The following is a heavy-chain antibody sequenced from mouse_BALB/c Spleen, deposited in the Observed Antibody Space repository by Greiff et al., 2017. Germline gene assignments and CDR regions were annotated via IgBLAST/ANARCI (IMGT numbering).Heavy chain of an antibody. CDR2: ISSGGSYT. V-gene: IGHV5-6-4*01. Sequence: EVKLVESGGGLVKPGGSLKLSCAASGFTFSSYTMSWVRQTPEKRLEWVATISSGGSYTYYPDSVKGRFTISRDNAKNTLYLQMSSLKSEDTAMYYCTREDYWGQGTLVTVSA. CDR3: TREDY. J-gene: IGHJ3*01. CDR1: GFTFSSYT.